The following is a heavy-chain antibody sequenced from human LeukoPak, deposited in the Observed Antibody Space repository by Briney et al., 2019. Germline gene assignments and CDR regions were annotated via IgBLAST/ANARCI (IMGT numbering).Heavy chain of an antibody. V-gene: IGHV4-61*01. J-gene: IGHJ5*02. CDR1: GGSISSSSYY. CDR3: ARHSKAGWLKWFDP. D-gene: IGHD6-19*01. Sequence: SSETLSLTCTVSGGSISSSSYYWSWIRQPPGKGLEWIGYIYYSGSTNYNPSLKSRVTISVDTSKNQFSLKLSSVTAADTAVYYCARHSKAGWLKWFDPWGQGTLVSVSS. CDR2: IYYSGST.